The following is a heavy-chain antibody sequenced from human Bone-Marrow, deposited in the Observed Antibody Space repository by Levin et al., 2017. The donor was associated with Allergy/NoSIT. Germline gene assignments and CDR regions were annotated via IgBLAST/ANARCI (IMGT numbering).Heavy chain of an antibody. J-gene: IGHJ4*02. CDR2: VSDDGNND. Sequence: GGSLRLSCAASGFTFSRFGMHWLRQAPGKGLEWVAVVSDDGNNDYYGESVEGRFTISRANSKTTLWLQLTSLGPEDTAVYYCAKDVTQWVAYFDIWGQGTLVTVSS. D-gene: IGHD6-19*01. CDR1: GFTFSRFG. V-gene: IGHV3-30*18. CDR3: AKDVTQWVAYFDI.